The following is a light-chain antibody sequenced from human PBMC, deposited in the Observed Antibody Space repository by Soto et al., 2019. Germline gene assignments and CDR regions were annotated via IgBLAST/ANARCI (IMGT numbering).Light chain of an antibody. V-gene: IGKV3-11*01. Sequence: EIVLTQSPATLSLSPGERATLSCRASQLVSSYLVWYQQKPGQAPRLLIYDASTRATGIPARFSGSGSGTDFTLTISSLQSEDFAVYYCQQYNNWPRTFGQGTKVEIK. CDR1: QLVSSY. CDR3: QQYNNWPRT. J-gene: IGKJ1*01. CDR2: DAS.